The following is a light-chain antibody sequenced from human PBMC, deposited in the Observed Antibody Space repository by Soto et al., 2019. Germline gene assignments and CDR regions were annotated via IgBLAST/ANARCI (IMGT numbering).Light chain of an antibody. Sequence: DIQMTQSPSSLSASVGDRVTITCRASQSISSYLNWYQMKPGKAPNLLIYAASSLQSGVPSRFSGSGSGTDFTLTISSLQPEDFATYYCQQSYSTPRTFGQGTKVEIK. J-gene: IGKJ1*01. CDR3: QQSYSTPRT. CDR2: AAS. CDR1: QSISSY. V-gene: IGKV1-39*01.